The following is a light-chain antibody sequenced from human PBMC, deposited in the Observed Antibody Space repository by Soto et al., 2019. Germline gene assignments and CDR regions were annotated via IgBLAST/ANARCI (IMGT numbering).Light chain of an antibody. J-gene: IGKJ2*01. Sequence: DIQMTQSPSSLSVSVGDRVTITCRASQSITNYLNWYQQKPVKAPKLLVYAASSLQSGVQSRFSATGSGTDFTLTISSLQPEDFASYYCQQSDSYPYTFGQGTKLEIK. CDR3: QQSDSYPYT. CDR1: QSITNY. CDR2: AAS. V-gene: IGKV1-39*01.